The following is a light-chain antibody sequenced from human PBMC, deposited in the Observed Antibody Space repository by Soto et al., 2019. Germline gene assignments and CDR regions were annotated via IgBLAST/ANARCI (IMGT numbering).Light chain of an antibody. CDR3: QQYGSSPVT. J-gene: IGKJ1*01. CDR1: QSLSSNH. V-gene: IGKV3-20*01. Sequence: EIVLTQSPGTLSLSPGERATLSCRASQSLSSNHLAWYQQKPGQAPRLLIYGASTRATGIPDRFSGSGSGTDFTFTISRLEPEDFAVYYCQQYGSSPVTFGQGTKVEIK. CDR2: GAS.